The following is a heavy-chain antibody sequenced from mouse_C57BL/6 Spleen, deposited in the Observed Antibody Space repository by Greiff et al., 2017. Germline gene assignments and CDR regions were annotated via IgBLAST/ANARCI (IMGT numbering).Heavy chain of an antibody. Sequence: VQLQQPGAELVRPGTSVKLSCQASGYPFTSYWMHWVKQRPGQGLEWIGVIDHSDSYTNYNQKFKGKATLTGDPSSSTAYMQLSSLTSEDSAVYYCAIWVGPPLYYAMDYWGQGTSVTVSS. CDR1: GYPFTSYW. CDR2: IDHSDSYT. CDR3: AIWVGPPLYYAMDY. J-gene: IGHJ4*01. D-gene: IGHD1-1*01. V-gene: IGHV1-59*01.